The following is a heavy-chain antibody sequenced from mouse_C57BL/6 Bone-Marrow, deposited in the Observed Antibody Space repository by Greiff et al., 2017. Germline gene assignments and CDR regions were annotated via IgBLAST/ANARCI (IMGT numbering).Heavy chain of an antibody. CDR3: ARHTMVTSWFAY. Sequence: EVHLVESGGDLVKPGGSLKLSCAASGFTFSSYGMSWVRQTPDKGLEWVATISLGGSYTYYPDSVKGRFTISRDNAKNTLYLQMSSLKSEDTAMYYCARHTMVTSWFAYWGQGTLVTVSA. V-gene: IGHV5-6*01. CDR2: ISLGGSYT. J-gene: IGHJ3*01. CDR1: GFTFSSYG. D-gene: IGHD2-2*01.